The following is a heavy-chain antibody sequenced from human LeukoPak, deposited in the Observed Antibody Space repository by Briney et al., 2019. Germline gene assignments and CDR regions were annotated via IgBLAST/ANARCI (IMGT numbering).Heavy chain of an antibody. CDR1: GGSFSGYY. CDR2: INHSGST. J-gene: IGHJ4*02. D-gene: IGHD2/OR15-2a*01. V-gene: IGHV4-34*01. CDR3: ARDREIGYFDY. Sequence: SGTLSLTCAVYGGSFSGYYWSWIRQPPGKGLEWIGEINHSGSTNYNPSLKSRVTISVDTSKNQFSLKLSSVTAADTAVYYCARDREIGYFDYWGQGTLVTVSS.